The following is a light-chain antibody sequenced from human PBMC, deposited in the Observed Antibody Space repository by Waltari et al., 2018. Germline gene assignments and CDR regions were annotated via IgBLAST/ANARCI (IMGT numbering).Light chain of an antibody. CDR3: QSADTNFADHVA. CDR1: AFPRLY. CDR2: KGS. V-gene: IGLV3-25*03. Sequence: SYDLTQPPSVSVYPGQTARITCSGDAFPRLYAYWYQQKPGQAPVLLIYKGSERPSGIPERFSGSSSGTTVTLTISGVQAEDEADYYCQSADTNFADHVAFGGGTQLTVL. J-gene: IGLJ2*01.